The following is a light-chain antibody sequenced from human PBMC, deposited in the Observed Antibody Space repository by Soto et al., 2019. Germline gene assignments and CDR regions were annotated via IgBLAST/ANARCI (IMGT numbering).Light chain of an antibody. CDR1: SSNSGAGYD. J-gene: IGLJ1*01. Sequence: QSVLTQPPSVSGAPGQRVTISCTGSSSNSGAGYDVHWYQQLPGTAPKLLMYGNSNRPSGVPDRFSGSKSGTSASLAITGLQAEDEADYYCQSYDSSLSGQRVFGTGTKLTVL. CDR3: QSYDSSLSGQRV. V-gene: IGLV1-40*01. CDR2: GNS.